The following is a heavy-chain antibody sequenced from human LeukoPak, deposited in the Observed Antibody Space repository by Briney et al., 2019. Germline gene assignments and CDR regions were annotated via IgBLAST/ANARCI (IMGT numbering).Heavy chain of an antibody. D-gene: IGHD3-16*01. CDR3: ARVYRGGGGY. CDR1: GYTFTSYD. Sequence: GASVKVSCKASGYTFTSYDINWVRQATGQGLEWMGWMNPNSGNTGYSQKFQGRVTMTRNTSISTAYMELSGLRSEDTAMYYCARVYRGGGGYWGQGTLVTVSS. CDR2: MNPNSGNT. J-gene: IGHJ4*02. V-gene: IGHV1-8*01.